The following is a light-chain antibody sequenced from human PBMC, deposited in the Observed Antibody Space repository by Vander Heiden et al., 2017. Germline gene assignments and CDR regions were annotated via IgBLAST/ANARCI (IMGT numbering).Light chain of an antibody. CDR1: QSVSNY. V-gene: IGKV3-11*01. CDR3: QQRSNWPPEVT. CDR2: DAS. J-gene: IGKJ4*01. Sequence: EIVLTHSPATLSLFPGERATLSCRASQSVSNYLPWYQHKPGQAPRLLIYDASNRAAGIPARFSGRGSGTDFTLTISSLEPEDFAVYYCQQRSNWPPEVTFGGGTKVEIK.